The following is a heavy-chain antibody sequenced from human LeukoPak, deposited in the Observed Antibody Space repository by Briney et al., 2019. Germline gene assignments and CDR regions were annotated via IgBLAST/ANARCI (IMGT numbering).Heavy chain of an antibody. CDR3: ARGGYCSGGSCPLVFDY. D-gene: IGHD2-15*01. J-gene: IGHJ4*02. CDR1: GGSFSGYY. V-gene: IGHV4-34*01. CDR2: INHSGST. Sequence: SETLSLTCAVYGGSFSGYYWSWIRQPAGKGLEWIGEINHSGSTNYNPSLKSRVTISVDTSKNQFSLKLSSVTAADTAVYYCARGGYCSGGSCPLVFDYWGQGTLVTVSS.